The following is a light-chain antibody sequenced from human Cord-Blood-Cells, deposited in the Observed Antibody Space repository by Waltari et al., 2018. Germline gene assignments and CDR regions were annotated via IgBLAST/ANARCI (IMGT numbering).Light chain of an antibody. Sequence: QSALTQPPSVSGSPGQSVTISCTGTSSDVGSYNRVSWYQQPPGTAPKLLIYEVSNRPSGVPDRLSGSKSSNTASLTISGLQAEDEADYYCSSYTSSSTLVFGGGTKLTVL. CDR2: EVS. J-gene: IGLJ2*01. V-gene: IGLV2-18*02. CDR1: SSDVGSYNR. CDR3: SSYTSSSTLV.